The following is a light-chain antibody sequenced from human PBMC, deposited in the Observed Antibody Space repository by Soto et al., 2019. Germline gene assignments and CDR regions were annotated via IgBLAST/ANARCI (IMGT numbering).Light chain of an antibody. CDR2: ANT. J-gene: IGLJ1*01. CDR3: QSYDSRLSDYV. Sequence: QSLLTQPPPMSWAPGQRVTISCTGSSSKNGSGYDVHWYQQLPGTAPRLLINANTNRPSGVPDRFSGSKSGTSASLAISGLQAEDEGDYFCQSYDSRLSDYVFGTGTKVTVL. CDR1: SSKNGSGYD. V-gene: IGLV1-40*01.